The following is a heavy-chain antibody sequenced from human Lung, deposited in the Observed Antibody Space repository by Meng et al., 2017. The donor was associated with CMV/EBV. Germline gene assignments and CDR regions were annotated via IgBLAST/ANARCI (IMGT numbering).Heavy chain of an antibody. CDR1: GFTFSDYY. J-gene: IGHJ6*01. Sequence: GESXKISCAVSGFTFSDYYMAWIRQAPGKGLEWVSYISGSGTTTYYADSVQGRFTISRDSAKNSLYLEMNSLRAEDTAVYYCARDCATTSCYNPINTYYYFYGLDVWXQRTTVTVSS. D-gene: IGHD2-2*02. CDR2: ISGSGTTT. V-gene: IGHV3-11*01. CDR3: ARDCATTSCYNPINTYYYFYGLDV.